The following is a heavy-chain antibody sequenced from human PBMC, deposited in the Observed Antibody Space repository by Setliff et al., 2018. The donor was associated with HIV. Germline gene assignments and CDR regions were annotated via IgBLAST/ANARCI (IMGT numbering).Heavy chain of an antibody. Sequence: PSETLSLTCTISGGSISSYYWSWIRQPPGKGLEWIGNIHSSGSTNYNPSLKSRVTITVDTSKNQFSLKVTSVTAADTAVYYCAHYYYDTSGYLKYWGQGSQVTVSS. CDR2: IHSSGST. CDR3: AHYYYDTSGYLKY. J-gene: IGHJ4*02. V-gene: IGHV4-4*09. D-gene: IGHD3-22*01. CDR1: GGSISSYY.